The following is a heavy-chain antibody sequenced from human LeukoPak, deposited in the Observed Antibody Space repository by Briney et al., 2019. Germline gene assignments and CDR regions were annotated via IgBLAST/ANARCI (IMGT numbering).Heavy chain of an antibody. J-gene: IGHJ5*02. V-gene: IGHV1-69*13. CDR1: GGSINNYG. CDR2: IIPLLTRP. Sequence: SVKVSCKTSGGSINNYGINWVRQAPGQGLEWMGMIIPLLTRPKYAKKFQGRVTITADESADTAYMEVSRLTSEDTAVFFCAIVPKAGMPAITWGPGTLVSVSS. D-gene: IGHD6-6*01. CDR3: AIVPKAGMPAIT.